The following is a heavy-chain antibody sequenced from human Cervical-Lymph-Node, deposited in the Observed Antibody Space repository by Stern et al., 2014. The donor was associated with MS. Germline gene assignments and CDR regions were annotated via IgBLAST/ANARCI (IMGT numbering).Heavy chain of an antibody. CDR2: ISYIGST. D-gene: IGHD3-16*01. Sequence: VQLLESGPGLVKPSQTLSLTCTVSGASISTVGYYWSWIRQPPGKGLEWIAYISYIGSTYYNPSLKSRVSISADTSKNQFSLNLTSVTAADTALYYCARSDRLWGSFDYWGQGTLVAVSS. J-gene: IGHJ4*02. CDR1: GASISTVGYY. V-gene: IGHV4-31*03. CDR3: ARSDRLWGSFDY.